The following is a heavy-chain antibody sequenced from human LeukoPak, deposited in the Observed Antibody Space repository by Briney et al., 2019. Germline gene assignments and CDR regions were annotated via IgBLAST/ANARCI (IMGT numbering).Heavy chain of an antibody. CDR3: AIEYYDNSGGEDAFDI. J-gene: IGHJ3*02. CDR2: IKSKTDGGTT. D-gene: IGHD3-22*01. V-gene: IGHV3-15*01. Sequence: GGSLRPSCAASGFTFSNAWMSWVRPAPGKGLEWVGSIKSKTDGGTTDYAAPVKGRFTISRDDSKNTLYLQMNSLKTEDTAVYYCAIEYYDNSGGEDAFDIWGPGTMVTVSS. CDR1: GFTFSNAW.